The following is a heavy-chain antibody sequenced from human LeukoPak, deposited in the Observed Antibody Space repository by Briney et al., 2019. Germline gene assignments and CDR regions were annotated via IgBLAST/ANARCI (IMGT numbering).Heavy chain of an antibody. Sequence: PGGSLRLSCAASGFTFSIYAMSWVRQAPRRGLEWVSAISRSRDSTYYADSVKGRFTISRDKSKNTLYLHMNSPRAEDRAIYYCAKHGDVPVVVTEGFFDYWGQGSLVTVS. CDR1: GFTFSIYA. CDR3: AKHGDVPVVVTEGFFDY. D-gene: IGHD2-21*02. CDR2: ISRSRDST. J-gene: IGHJ4*02. V-gene: IGHV3-23*01.